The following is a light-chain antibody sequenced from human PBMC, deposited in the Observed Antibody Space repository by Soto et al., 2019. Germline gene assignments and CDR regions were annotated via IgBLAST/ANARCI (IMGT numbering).Light chain of an antibody. V-gene: IGKV3-20*01. Sequence: EIVLTQSPGTLSLSPGERATLSCRASRSLSSDYLAWYQQKPGQAPRLLFYHASRRATGTPDRFSVSGSGTDFTLTISRLEPGDFATYYCQHYNSYSEAFGQGTKVDIK. CDR2: HAS. J-gene: IGKJ1*01. CDR1: RSLSSDY. CDR3: QHYNSYSEA.